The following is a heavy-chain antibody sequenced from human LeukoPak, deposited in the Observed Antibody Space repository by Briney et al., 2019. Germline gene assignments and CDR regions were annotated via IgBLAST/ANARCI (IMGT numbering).Heavy chain of an antibody. J-gene: IGHJ3*02. Sequence: GGSLRLSCAASGFTFSSYWMSWVRQAPGKGLEWVANIKQDGSEKYYVDSVKGRFTISRDNAKNSLYLQMNSLRAEDTAVYYSESNLVSGSFDIWGQGTMVTVSS. V-gene: IGHV3-7*01. CDR1: GFTFSSYW. D-gene: IGHD3-3*01. CDR3: ESNLVSGSFDI. CDR2: IKQDGSEK.